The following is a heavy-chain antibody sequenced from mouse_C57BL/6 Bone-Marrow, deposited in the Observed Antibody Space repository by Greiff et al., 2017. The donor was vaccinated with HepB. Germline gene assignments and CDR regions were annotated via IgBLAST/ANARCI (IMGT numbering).Heavy chain of an antibody. J-gene: IGHJ1*03. V-gene: IGHV1-9*01. Sequence: QVQLQQSGAELMKPGASVKLSCKATGYTFTGYWIEWVKQRPGHGLEWIGEILPGSGSTNYNEKFKGKATFTADTSSNTAYMQLSSLTTEDSAIYYCARSLFITTVVATWDWYFDVWGTGTTVTVSS. CDR1: GYTFTGYW. CDR2: ILPGSGST. D-gene: IGHD1-1*01. CDR3: ARSLFITTVVATWDWYFDV.